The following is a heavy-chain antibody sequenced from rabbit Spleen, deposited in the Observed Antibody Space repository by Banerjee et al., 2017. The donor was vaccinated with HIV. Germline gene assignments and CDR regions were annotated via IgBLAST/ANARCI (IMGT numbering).Heavy chain of an antibody. Sequence: QQQLEESGGGLVKPGGTLTLTCTVSGFSFNFYWMCWVRQAPGKGLEWIGYIDPVFGTTYYASWATGRFTISKTSSTTVTLQMTSLTAADTATYFCAREKSGIVGYDLWGPGTLVTVS. CDR2: IDPVFGTT. V-gene: IGHV1S45*01. CDR1: GFSFNFYW. J-gene: IGHJ4*01. CDR3: AREKSGIVGYDL. D-gene: IGHD6-1*01.